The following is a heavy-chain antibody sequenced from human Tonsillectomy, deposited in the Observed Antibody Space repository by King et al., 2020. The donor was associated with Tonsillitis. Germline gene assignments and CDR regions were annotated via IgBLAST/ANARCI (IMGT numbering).Heavy chain of an antibody. Sequence: EVQLVESGGGLVKPGGSLRLSCAASGFTFSSYSINWVRQAPGKGLEWVSSISSSSRYIYYADPVKARFSISRDNAKNSLYLQMNSLRAEDTAVYYCATLFGLQGAWGQGTLVTVSS. V-gene: IGHV3-21*01. D-gene: IGHD4-11*01. CDR2: ISSSSRYI. J-gene: IGHJ4*02. CDR1: GFTFSSYS. CDR3: ATLFGLQGA.